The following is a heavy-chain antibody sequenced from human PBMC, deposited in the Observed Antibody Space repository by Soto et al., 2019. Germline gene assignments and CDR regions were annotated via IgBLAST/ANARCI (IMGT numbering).Heavy chain of an antibody. CDR3: ARPSDCGGRYYYYGMDV. CDR1: GFTFSSYS. D-gene: IGHD4-17*01. Sequence: GGSLRLSCAATGFTFSSYSMNWVRHAPGKGLEWVSSISSSSSYIYYADSVKGRFTISRDNAKNSLYLQMNGLRAEDTAVYYCARPSDCGGRYYYYGMDVWGQGTTVNVSS. J-gene: IGHJ6*01. CDR2: ISSSSSYI. V-gene: IGHV3-21*01.